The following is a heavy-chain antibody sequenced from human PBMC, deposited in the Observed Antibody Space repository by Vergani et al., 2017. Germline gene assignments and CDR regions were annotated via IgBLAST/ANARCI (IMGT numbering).Heavy chain of an antibody. D-gene: IGHD6-19*01. J-gene: IGHJ1*01. CDR2: ISSSGSP. Sequence: QVQLQESGPGLVKPSETLSLSCRVSGDSISRSHYYWGFIRQPPGKGLEWIGSISSSGSPYYNPTLKSRLAFSVDTSKNLFSLRLKSVTAADTAVYYCTRHGRSGWAGYFQHWGQGTLVTASS. CDR3: TRHGRSGWAGYFQH. V-gene: IGHV4-39*01. CDR1: GDSISRSHYY.